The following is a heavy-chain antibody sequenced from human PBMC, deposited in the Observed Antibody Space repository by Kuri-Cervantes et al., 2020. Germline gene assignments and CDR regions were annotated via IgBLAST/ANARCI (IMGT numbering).Heavy chain of an antibody. J-gene: IGHJ4*02. V-gene: IGHV4-34*01. CDR2: INRGRST. D-gene: IGHD6-13*01. CDR3: ARSIAAAAFDY. CDR1: GGSFSGYY. Sequence: ESLKISCAVYGGSFSGYYWSWIRQPPGKGLEWIGEINRGRSTNYNPSLKSRVTISVDTSKNQFPLKLSSVTAADTAVYYCARSIAAAAFDYWGPGNLVTVSS.